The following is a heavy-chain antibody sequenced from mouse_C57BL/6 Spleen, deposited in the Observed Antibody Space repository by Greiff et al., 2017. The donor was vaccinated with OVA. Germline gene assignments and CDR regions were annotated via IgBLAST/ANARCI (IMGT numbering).Heavy chain of an antibody. CDR2: IDPETGGT. CDR3: TNYYGLAWFAY. J-gene: IGHJ3*01. V-gene: IGHV1-15*01. Sequence: VKLMESGAELVRPGASVTLSCKASGYTFTDYEMHWVKQTPVHGLEWIGAIDPETGGTAYNQKFKGKAILTADKSSSTAYMELRSLTSEDSAVYYCTNYYGLAWFAYWGQGTLVTVSA. CDR1: GYTFTDYE. D-gene: IGHD1-1*01.